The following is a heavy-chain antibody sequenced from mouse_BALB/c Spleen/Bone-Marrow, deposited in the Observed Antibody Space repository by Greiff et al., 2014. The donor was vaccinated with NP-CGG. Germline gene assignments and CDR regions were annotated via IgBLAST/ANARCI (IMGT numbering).Heavy chain of an antibody. CDR2: INSGGTNT. CDR3: TRRGIYDERTAMGY. J-gene: IGHJ4*01. D-gene: IGHD2-12*01. V-gene: IGHV5-6*01. CDR1: GFTFSSYG. Sequence: EVQVVESGGDLVYPGGSLKLSCAASGFTFSSYGMSWVRQTPDTRLEWVATINSGGTNTYYPDSMKGRFTISRDNAKNTLYLQMSSLRSEDTAMYYCTRRGIYDERTAMGYWGRGTSVTVSS.